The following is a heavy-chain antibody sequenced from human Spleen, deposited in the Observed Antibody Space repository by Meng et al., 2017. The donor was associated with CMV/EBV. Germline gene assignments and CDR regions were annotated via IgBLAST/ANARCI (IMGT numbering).Heavy chain of an antibody. CDR3: ASGTSYFYCSSTSCLKENWFDP. J-gene: IGHJ5*02. CDR2: IYPSGST. Sequence: SETLSLTCTVSTPSISNAYQWAWIRQSPGKGLEWIGTIYPSGSTYYNPSLKSRLTMSLDTSRKQFSLKLTSVTAADTAVDYCASGTSYFYCSSTSCLKENWFDPWGQGTLVTVSS. V-gene: IGHV4-38-2*02. CDR1: TPSISNAYQ. D-gene: IGHD2-2*01.